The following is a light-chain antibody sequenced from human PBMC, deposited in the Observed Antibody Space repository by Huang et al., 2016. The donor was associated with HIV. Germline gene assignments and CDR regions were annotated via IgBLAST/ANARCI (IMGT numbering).Light chain of an antibody. Sequence: DIQMTQSPSSLSASVGDRVTITCRASQTINTYLSWYQQKPGKAPKLLIYAASSLHSGVPSRFSGSGSGTDFTLTISGLQREDFATYFCQQTYSTPRTFGQGTRVEIK. V-gene: IGKV1-39*01. J-gene: IGKJ1*01. CDR1: QTINTY. CDR2: AAS. CDR3: QQTYSTPRT.